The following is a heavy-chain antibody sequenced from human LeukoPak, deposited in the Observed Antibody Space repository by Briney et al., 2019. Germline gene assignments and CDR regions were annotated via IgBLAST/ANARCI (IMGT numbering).Heavy chain of an antibody. CDR3: ARAAEPYSNYVGNWFDP. J-gene: IGHJ5*02. Sequence: GGSLRLSCAASGFTFSSYAMHWVRQAPGKGLEWVAVISYDGSNKYYADSVKGRFTISRDNSKNTLYLRMNSLRAEDTAVYYCARAAEPYSNYVGNWFDPWGQGTLVTVSS. CDR2: ISYDGSNK. D-gene: IGHD4-11*01. CDR1: GFTFSSYA. V-gene: IGHV3-30*01.